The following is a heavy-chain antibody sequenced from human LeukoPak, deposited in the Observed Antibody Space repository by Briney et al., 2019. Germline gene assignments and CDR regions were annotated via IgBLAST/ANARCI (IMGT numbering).Heavy chain of an antibody. CDR2: TYYRYKWYN. CDR1: GDSVSSNSAA. D-gene: IGHD2-15*01. Sequence: SQTLSLTCAISGDSVSSNSAAWNWIRQSPSRGLEWLGRTYYRYKWYNDYAVSVKSRITINPDTSKNQCSLQLNSVTPEDTAVYYCARSVLVVVVVAASFNWFDPWGQGTLVTVSS. J-gene: IGHJ5*02. V-gene: IGHV6-1*01. CDR3: ARSVLVVVVVAASFNWFDP.